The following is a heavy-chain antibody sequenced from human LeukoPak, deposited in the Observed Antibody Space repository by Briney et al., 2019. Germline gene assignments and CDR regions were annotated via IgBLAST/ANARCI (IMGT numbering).Heavy chain of an antibody. J-gene: IGHJ4*02. CDR3: VPTAGYSSGWYNFDY. CDR2: IIPMFGTA. V-gene: IGHV1-69*05. CDR1: GGTFTSYA. D-gene: IGHD6-19*01. Sequence: SVKVSCKASGGTFTSYAISWVRQAPGQGLEWMGGIIPMFGTANYAQKFQGRVTMTTDESTSTAYMELSSLRSEDTAVYYCVPTAGYSSGWYNFDYWGQGTLVTVSS.